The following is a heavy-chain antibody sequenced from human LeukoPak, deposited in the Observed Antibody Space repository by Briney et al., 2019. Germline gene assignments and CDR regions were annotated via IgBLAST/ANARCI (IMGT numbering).Heavy chain of an antibody. CDR2: IIPIFGTA. CDR1: GGTFSSYA. J-gene: IGHJ3*02. CDR3: ARGISGSYLSRDAFDI. V-gene: IGHV1-69*13. Sequence: SVTVSCTASGGTFSSYAISWVRQAPGQGLEWMGGIIPIFGTANYAQKFQGRVTITADESTSTAYMELSSLRSEDTAVYYCARGISGSYLSRDAFDIWGQGTMVTVSS. D-gene: IGHD1-26*01.